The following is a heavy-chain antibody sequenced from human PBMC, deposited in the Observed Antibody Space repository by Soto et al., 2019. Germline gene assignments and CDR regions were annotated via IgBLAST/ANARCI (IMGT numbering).Heavy chain of an antibody. V-gene: IGHV4-31*03. J-gene: IGHJ4*02. CDR3: ASTEDGVGATIPRFDY. CDR2: IYYSGST. D-gene: IGHD5-12*01. Sequence: QVQLQESGPGLVKPSQTLSLTCTVSGGSISSGGYYWSWIRQHPGKGLEWIGYIYYSGSTYYNPSPKSRVTISVDTSKNQFSLKLSSVTAADTAVYYCASTEDGVGATIPRFDYWGQGTLVTVSS. CDR1: GGSISSGGYY.